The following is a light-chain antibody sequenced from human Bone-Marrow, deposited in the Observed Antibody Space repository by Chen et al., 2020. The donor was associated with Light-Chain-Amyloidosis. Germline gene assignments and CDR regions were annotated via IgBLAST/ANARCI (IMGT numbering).Light chain of an antibody. V-gene: IGKV1-33*01. Sequence: DIQMTQSPSSLSVSIGDRVTITCQASQDIRNYLNWYQQKPGKPPKILVYDASNLQSGVPAMFSGSLSGTDFTYTSINLRPGELATYVCQHYYGLPYTYGQGTQLEIK. J-gene: IGKJ2*01. CDR3: QHYYGLPYT. CDR1: QDIRNY. CDR2: DAS.